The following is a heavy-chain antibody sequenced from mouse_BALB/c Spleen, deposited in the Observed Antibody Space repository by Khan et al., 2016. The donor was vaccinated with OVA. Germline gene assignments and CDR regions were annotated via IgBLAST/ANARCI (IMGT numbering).Heavy chain of an antibody. J-gene: IGHJ4*01. CDR2: IISSVST. V-gene: IGHV3-2*02. Sequence: EVQLQESGPGLVKPSQSLSLTCTVTGYSITSDYAWNWIRQFPGNKLEWMGYIISSVSTNYTPALQSRISITRDTSKNQFFLQLNSVTTEDTATYYCAREGSRDNYAMDYWGQGTSVTVAS. CDR3: AREGSRDNYAMDY. CDR1: GYSITSDYA.